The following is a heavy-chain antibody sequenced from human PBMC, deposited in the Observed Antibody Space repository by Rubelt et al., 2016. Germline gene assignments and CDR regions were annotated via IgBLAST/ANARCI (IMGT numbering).Heavy chain of an antibody. Sequence: VQLVESGGGLVKPGGSLRLSCAASGFSFSSYGMHWVRQAPGKGLEWVAFIRNDGGNEYFADSVKGRFTISRDNSKNTLYLKSNSLRVEDTAVYYCAPPISGYSSGWYVYWGQGTLVTVSS. D-gene: IGHD6-19*01. CDR2: IRNDGGNE. V-gene: IGHV3-30*02. CDR1: GFSFSSYG. CDR3: APPISGYSSGWYVY. J-gene: IGHJ4*02.